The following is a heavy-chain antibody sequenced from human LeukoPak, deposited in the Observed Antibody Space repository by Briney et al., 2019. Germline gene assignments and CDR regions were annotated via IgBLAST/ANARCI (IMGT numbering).Heavy chain of an antibody. Sequence: ASVKVSRKASGYTFSKFGIGWLRQAPGQGPEWMGWINVYNGNTNYAQKLQGRVTMTTDTSTSTAYLELRSLRSDDTAVYYCARDDPNSGYDFDYWGQGTLVTVSS. CDR1: GYTFSKFG. J-gene: IGHJ4*02. D-gene: IGHD5-12*01. V-gene: IGHV1-18*01. CDR3: ARDDPNSGYDFDY. CDR2: INVYNGNT.